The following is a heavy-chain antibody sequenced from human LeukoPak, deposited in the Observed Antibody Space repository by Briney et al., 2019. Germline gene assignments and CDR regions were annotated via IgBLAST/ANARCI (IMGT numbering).Heavy chain of an antibody. CDR3: ARDAVAAAGTANWFDP. D-gene: IGHD6-13*01. CDR1: GHTFTRFG. J-gene: IGHJ5*02. Sequence: ASVKVSCKASGHTFTRFGITWVRQAPGQGFEWLGWISVYNGKTDYAQKNQGRVTMTTDTSTSTAYMELRSLRSDDTAVYYCARDAVAAAGTANWFDPWGQGTLVTVSS. CDR2: ISVYNGKT. V-gene: IGHV1-18*01.